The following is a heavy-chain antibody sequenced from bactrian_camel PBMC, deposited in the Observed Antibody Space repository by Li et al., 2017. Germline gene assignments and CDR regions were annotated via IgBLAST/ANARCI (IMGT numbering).Heavy chain of an antibody. D-gene: IGHD4*01. CDR3: AEAPYRDGFCTKC. CDR1: GYAFAKSD. CDR2: LSSGGSI. Sequence: HVQLVESGVCSVQAGGSLRLSCTASGYAFAKSDMDWYRQSPGNECELVSSLSSGGSIDYSDSVKGRFTISHDKSKNTAYLQMNDLKPEDTAMYYCAEAPYRDGFCTKCRGQGTQVTVS. V-gene: IGHV3S55*01. J-gene: IGHJ4*01.